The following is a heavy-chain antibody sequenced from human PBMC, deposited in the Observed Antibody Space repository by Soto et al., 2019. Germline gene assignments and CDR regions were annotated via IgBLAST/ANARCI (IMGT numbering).Heavy chain of an antibody. CDR1: DVSISSDY. Sequence: SVTPSLTCPVSDVSISSDYWILIRQPPGQGREWIGYIYYSGSTNYNPSLKSRVTISVDTSKNQFSLKLSSVTAADTAVYYCARDLGGWFDPWGQGTLVTVSS. CDR3: ARDLGGWFDP. J-gene: IGHJ5*02. CDR2: IYYSGST. D-gene: IGHD3-16*01. V-gene: IGHV4-59*01.